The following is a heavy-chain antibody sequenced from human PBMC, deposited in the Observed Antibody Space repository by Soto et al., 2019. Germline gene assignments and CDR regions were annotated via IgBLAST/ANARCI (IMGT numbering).Heavy chain of an antibody. CDR3: ARTYASNGYANASDS. Sequence: QVVLQESGPGLVKPSETLSLTCSVSGRSITSYYWSWVRQPPGKGLEWIGYIYDNGITSQTPSLKSRVTMSADASQNQFSRKLTSVPGADTAVYYCARTYASNGYANASDSWRQGILVTVTS. CDR1: GRSITSYY. V-gene: IGHV4-59*12. CDR2: IYDNGIT. D-gene: IGHD2-8*01. J-gene: IGHJ4*02.